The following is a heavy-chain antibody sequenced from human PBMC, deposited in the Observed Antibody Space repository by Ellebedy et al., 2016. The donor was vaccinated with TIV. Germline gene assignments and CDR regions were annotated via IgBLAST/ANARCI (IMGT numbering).Heavy chain of an antibody. J-gene: IGHJ4*02. CDR2: ISTSSSYT. CDR1: GFPFSSFF. Sequence: GESLKISCAASGFPFSSFFMSWVRQAPGKGLEWVSTISTSSSYTKCADSVKGRFTVSRDDAKNSLYLHMNSLKAEDTAVYYRVRTGRPWFDYWGQGTLVTVSS. V-gene: IGHV3-21*06. CDR3: VRTGRPWFDY. D-gene: IGHD2-8*02.